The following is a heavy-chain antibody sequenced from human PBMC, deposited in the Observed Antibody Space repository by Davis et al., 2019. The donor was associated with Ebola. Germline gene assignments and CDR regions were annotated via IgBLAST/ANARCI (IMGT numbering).Heavy chain of an antibody. D-gene: IGHD2-15*01. CDR2: INPSGGST. CDR3: ASYCSGGSCYSQIGYYYYYGMDV. CDR1: GYTFTSYY. V-gene: IGHV1-46*01. Sequence: ASVKVSCKASGYTFTSYYMHWVRQAPGQGLEWMGIINPSGGSTSYAQKFQGRVTMTRNTSISTAYMELRSLRSDDTAVYYCASYCSGGSCYSQIGYYYYYGMDVWGQGTTVTVSS. J-gene: IGHJ6*02.